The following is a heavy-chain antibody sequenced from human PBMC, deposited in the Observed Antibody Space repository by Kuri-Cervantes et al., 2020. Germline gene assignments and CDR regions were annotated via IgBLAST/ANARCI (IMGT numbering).Heavy chain of an antibody. V-gene: IGHV3-30-3*01. Sequence: GGSLRLSCAASGFTFSSYSMHWVCQAPGKGLEWVAVISYDGSNKYYADSVKGRFTISRDNSKNTLYLQMNSLRAEDTAVYYCARDGGWLQSQYYFDYWGQGTLVTVSS. CDR3: ARDGGWLQSQYYFDY. D-gene: IGHD5-24*01. J-gene: IGHJ4*02. CDR1: GFTFSSYS. CDR2: ISYDGSNK.